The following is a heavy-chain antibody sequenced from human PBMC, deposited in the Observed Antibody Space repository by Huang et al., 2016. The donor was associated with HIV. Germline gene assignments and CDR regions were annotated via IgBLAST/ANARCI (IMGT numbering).Heavy chain of an antibody. CDR1: GYGFSSYG. J-gene: IGHJ4*02. CDR2: IYPRDAET. D-gene: IGHD5-18*01. Sequence: EVLLVQSGAELKEPGESLKISCKASGYGFSSYGIGRVRQKPGKGMEWMGIIYPRDAETKYSPSFDGHVTISADKSTRTAYLQWESLKAPDTAIYFCARQVDGFRSHFDFWGQGTLVSVSS. V-gene: IGHV5-51*01. CDR3: ARQVDGFRSHFDF.